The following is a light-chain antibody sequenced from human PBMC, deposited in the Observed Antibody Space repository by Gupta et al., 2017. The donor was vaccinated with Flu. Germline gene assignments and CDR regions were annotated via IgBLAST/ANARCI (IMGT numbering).Light chain of an antibody. CDR2: GNS. Sequence: QSVLTQPPSLSGAPGQRVTMSCAGSISNIGAGYDVHWYQQLPGTAPNLLIYGNSNRPSGVPDRFSGSKSGTSASLAITGLQAEDEADYYCQSYDSSLSGSVLGGGTKLTVL. CDR1: ISNIGAGYD. J-gene: IGLJ3*02. V-gene: IGLV1-40*01. CDR3: QSYDSSLSGSV.